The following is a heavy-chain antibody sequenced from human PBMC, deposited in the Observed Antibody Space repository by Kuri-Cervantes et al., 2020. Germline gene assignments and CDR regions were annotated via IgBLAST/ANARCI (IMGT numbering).Heavy chain of an antibody. J-gene: IGHJ3*02. V-gene: IGHV3-23*01. CDR1: GFTFSSYA. D-gene: IGHD5-18*01. CDR2: ISGSGDRT. CDR3: AREWDPDTAMVYGGAFDI. Sequence: GGSLRLSCAASGFTFSSYAMSWVRHVPGTGPEWVSAISGSGDRTYYADSVKGRFTISRDNSKNTLYLQMNSLRAEDTAVDYCAREWDPDTAMVYGGAFDIWGQGTMVTVSS.